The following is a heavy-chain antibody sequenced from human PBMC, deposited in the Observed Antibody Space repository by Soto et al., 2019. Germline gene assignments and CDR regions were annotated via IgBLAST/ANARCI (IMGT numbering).Heavy chain of an antibody. CDR1: GGSISSGGYY. CDR3: ARSGGDYYDSSGYPGYFDY. V-gene: IGHV4-31*03. Sequence: QVQLQESGPGLVKPSQTLSLTCTVSGGSISSGGYYWSWIRQHPGEGLEWIVYIYYSGSTYYNPSLKSRVTISVDTSKNQFSLKLSSVTAADTAVNYCARSGGDYYDSSGYPGYFDYWGQGTLVTVSS. D-gene: IGHD3-22*01. J-gene: IGHJ4*02. CDR2: IYYSGST.